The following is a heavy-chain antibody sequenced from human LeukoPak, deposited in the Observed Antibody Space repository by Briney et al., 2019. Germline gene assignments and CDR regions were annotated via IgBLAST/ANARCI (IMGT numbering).Heavy chain of an antibody. Sequence: GGSLRLSCAASGFTFSSYAMSWVRQAPGKGLEWVSAISGSGGSTYYADSVKGRFTISRDNSKNTLYLQMNSLRAEDTAVYYCAKVPGYGLEYYYYGMDVWGQGTTVTVSS. V-gene: IGHV3-23*01. CDR2: ISGSGGST. D-gene: IGHD5-12*01. CDR3: AKVPGYGLEYYYYGMDV. CDR1: GFTFSSYA. J-gene: IGHJ6*02.